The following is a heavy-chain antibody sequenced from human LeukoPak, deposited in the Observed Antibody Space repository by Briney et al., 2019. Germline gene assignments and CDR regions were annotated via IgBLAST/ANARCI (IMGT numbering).Heavy chain of an antibody. V-gene: IGHV3-30*02. CDR3: AKIEGKYQLANIPDS. J-gene: IGHJ4*02. CDR2: IRYDGSNE. Sequence: SGGSLRLSCVASGFTFSCFGMHWVRQAPSKGLEWVAFIRYDGSNEYYAESVKGRFTISRDNSKNTLYLQMNSLRVEDTAAYYCAKIEGKYQLANIPDSWGQGTLVTVSS. CDR1: GFTFSCFG. D-gene: IGHD2-2*01.